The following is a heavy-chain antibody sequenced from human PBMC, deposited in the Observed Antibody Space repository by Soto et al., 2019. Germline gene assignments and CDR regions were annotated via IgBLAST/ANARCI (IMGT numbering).Heavy chain of an antibody. CDR3: ARDKKGGITMVRGVIMGNWFDP. Sequence: EASVKVSCKASGGTFSSYAISWLRQAPGQGLEWMGGIIPIFGTANYAQKFQGRVTITADESTSTAYMELSSLRSEDTAVYYCARDKKGGITMVRGVIMGNWFDPWGQGTLVTVSS. V-gene: IGHV1-69*13. CDR2: IIPIFGTA. D-gene: IGHD3-10*01. CDR1: GGTFSSYA. J-gene: IGHJ5*02.